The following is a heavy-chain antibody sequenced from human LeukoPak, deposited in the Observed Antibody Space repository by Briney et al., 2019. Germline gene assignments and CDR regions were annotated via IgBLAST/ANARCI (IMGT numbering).Heavy chain of an antibody. CDR3: AKDMRYGYSSSWIGPYYNYGMDV. D-gene: IGHD6-13*01. CDR1: GFTFDDYA. V-gene: IGHV3-9*01. Sequence: GRSLRLSCAASGFTFDDYAMHWVRQAPGKGLEWVSGISWNSGSIGYADSVKGRFTISRDNAKNSLYLQMKSLGAEDTALYYCAKDMRYGYSSSWIGPYYNYGMDVWGQGTTVTVSS. J-gene: IGHJ6*02. CDR2: ISWNSGSI.